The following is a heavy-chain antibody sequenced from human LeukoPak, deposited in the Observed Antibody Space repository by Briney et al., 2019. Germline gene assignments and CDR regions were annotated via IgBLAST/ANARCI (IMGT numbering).Heavy chain of an antibody. J-gene: IGHJ4*02. D-gene: IGHD2-15*01. CDR2: VYYSGTT. Sequence: TSETLSLTCTVSGGSISSYCWSWIRQPPGKGLEWIGYVYYSGTTNYNPSLKSRVTISVDTSKNQFSLKLSSVTAADTAVYYCAREGCGYYFDFCGQGTLVTVSS. CDR3: AREGCGYYFDF. CDR1: GGSISSYC. V-gene: IGHV4-59*01.